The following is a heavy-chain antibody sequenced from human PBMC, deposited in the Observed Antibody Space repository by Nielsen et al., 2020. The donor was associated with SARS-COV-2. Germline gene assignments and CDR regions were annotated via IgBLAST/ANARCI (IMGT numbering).Heavy chain of an antibody. CDR3: AADSGSYYYYGMDV. D-gene: IGHD1-26*01. J-gene: IGHJ6*02. CDR1: GYTLTELS. Sequence: ASVKVSCKVSGYTLTELSMHWVRQAPGKGPEWLGGFDPEDGETIYAQKFQGRVTMTEDTSTDTAYMELSSLRSEDTAVYYCAADSGSYYYYGMDVWGQGTTVTVSS. CDR2: FDPEDGET. V-gene: IGHV1-24*01.